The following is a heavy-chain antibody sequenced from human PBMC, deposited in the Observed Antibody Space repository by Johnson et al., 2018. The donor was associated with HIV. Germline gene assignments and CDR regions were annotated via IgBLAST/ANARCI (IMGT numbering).Heavy chain of an antibody. CDR3: AKGLRPYGSGPSDAFDI. D-gene: IGHD3-10*01. J-gene: IGHJ3*02. V-gene: IGHV3-13*01. CDR2: IGTAGDT. Sequence: MQLVESGGGLVQPGGSLRLSCAASGFTFSSYDMHWVRQATGKGLEWVSAIGTAGDTYYPGSVKGRFTISRDNSKNTLYLQMNSLRAEDTAVYYCAKGLRPYGSGPSDAFDIWGQGTMVTVSS. CDR1: GFTFSSYD.